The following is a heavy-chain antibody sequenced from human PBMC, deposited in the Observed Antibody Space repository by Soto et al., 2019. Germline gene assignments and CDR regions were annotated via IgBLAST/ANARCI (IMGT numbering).Heavy chain of an antibody. V-gene: IGHV2-5*02. CDR3: ADIVVRRWFDF. Sequence: QITLKESGPTLVKPTQPLTLTCTFSGFSLYTRGVGVGWIRQPPGKALEWLALIYWDDDKRYSPSLKTRLTITKHPAQSHIVLTILNVDPVDASTYSCADIVVRRWFDFWGQGTLVTASS. J-gene: IGHJ4*02. CDR2: IYWDDDK. CDR1: GFSLYTRGVG.